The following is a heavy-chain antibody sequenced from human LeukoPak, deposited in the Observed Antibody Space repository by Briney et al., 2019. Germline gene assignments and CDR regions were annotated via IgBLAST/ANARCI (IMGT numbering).Heavy chain of an antibody. J-gene: IGHJ3*02. V-gene: IGHV4-31*03. CDR3: ARNSGTNDAFDI. D-gene: IGHD4-23*01. CDR2: IYYSGST. Sequence: SQTLSLTCTVSGGSISSGGYYWSWIRQHPGKGLEWIGYIYYSGSTYYNPSLKSRVTTSVDTSKNQFSLKLSSVTAADTAVYYCARNSGTNDAFDIWGQGTMVTVSS. CDR1: GGSISSGGYY.